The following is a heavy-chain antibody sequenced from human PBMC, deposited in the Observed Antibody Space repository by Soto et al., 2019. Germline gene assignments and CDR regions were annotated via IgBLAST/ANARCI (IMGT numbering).Heavy chain of an antibody. Sequence: GGSLRLSCAASGFTFSSYGMHWVRQAPGKGLAWVAVISYDGSNKYYADSVKGRFTISRDKSKNTLYLQMNSLRAEDTAVYYCAKELGYVDYYYCGRDVWGQGTTGT. V-gene: IGHV3-30*18. CDR1: GFTFSSYG. J-gene: IGHJ6*02. D-gene: IGHD6-13*01. CDR2: ISYDGSNK. CDR3: AKELGYVDYYYCGRDV.